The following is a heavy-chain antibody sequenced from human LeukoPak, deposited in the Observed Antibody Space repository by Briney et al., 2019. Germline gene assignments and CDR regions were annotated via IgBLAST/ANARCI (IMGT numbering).Heavy chain of an antibody. V-gene: IGHV3-48*01. CDR1: GFTVSSYS. J-gene: IGHJ3*02. Sequence: SGGSLRLSGAGSGFTVSSYSMSWVRQAPGRGREWVSYISSSSSTIYYADSVKGRFTISRDNAKNSLYLQMNSLRAEDTAVYYCARDHQPPGAFDIWGQGTMVTVSS. D-gene: IGHD2-2*01. CDR2: ISSSSSTI. CDR3: ARDHQPPGAFDI.